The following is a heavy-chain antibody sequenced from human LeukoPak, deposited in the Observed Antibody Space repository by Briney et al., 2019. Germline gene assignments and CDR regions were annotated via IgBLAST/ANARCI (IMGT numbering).Heavy chain of an antibody. Sequence: GGSLRLSCAGSGFIFSDFYINWIRQSPGKGLEWLAYISPDGSYTTYGDSVKGRFVISRDNAKNSVSLQMNSLRSDDTALYYCARGSSPNWFDPWGQGTLVTVSS. CDR1: GFIFSDFY. V-gene: IGHV3-11*05. CDR3: ARGSSPNWFDP. J-gene: IGHJ5*02. CDR2: ISPDGSYT.